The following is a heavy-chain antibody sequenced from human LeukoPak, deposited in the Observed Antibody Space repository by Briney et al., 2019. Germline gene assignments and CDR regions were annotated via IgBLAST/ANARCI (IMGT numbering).Heavy chain of an antibody. CDR3: ATNWDPNENYYGSGSPLY. CDR1: GFTFSSYS. CDR2: ISSSSSYI. V-gene: IGHV3-21*01. J-gene: IGHJ4*02. Sequence: PGGSLRLSCAASGFTFSSYSMNWVRQAPGKGLEWVSSISSSSSYIYYADSVKGRFTISRDNAKNSLYLQMNSLRAEDTAVYYCATNWDPNENYYGSGSPLYWGQGTLVTVSS. D-gene: IGHD3-10*01.